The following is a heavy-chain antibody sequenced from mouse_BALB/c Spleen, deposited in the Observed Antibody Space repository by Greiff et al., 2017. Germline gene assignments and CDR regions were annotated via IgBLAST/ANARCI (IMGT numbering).Heavy chain of an antibody. J-gene: IGHJ4*01. CDR2: IRSKSNNYAT. CDR3: VRCYYYYAMDY. V-gene: IGHV10-1*02. CDR1: GFTFNTYA. D-gene: IGHD1-1*01. Sequence: EVKLVESGGGLVQPKGSLKLSCAASGFTFNTYAMNWVRQAPGKGLEWVARIRSKSNNYATYYADSVKDRFTISRDDSQSMLYLQMNNLKTEDTAMYYCVRCYYYYAMDYWGQGTSVTVSS.